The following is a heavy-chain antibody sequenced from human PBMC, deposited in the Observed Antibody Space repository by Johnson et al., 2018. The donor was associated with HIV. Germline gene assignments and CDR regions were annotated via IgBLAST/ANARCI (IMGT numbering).Heavy chain of an antibody. V-gene: IGHV3-11*01. CDR2: ISGSGSII. Sequence: QMLLVESGGGLVKPGGSLKLSCAVSGFTFSDHYMSWIRQTPGKGLQWVSYISGSGSIIYSTDSVQGRFTISRDNVKNSLYLQMDSLRPEDTAVYYCARSRQCGIQPSDAFDVWGQGTMVTVSS. D-gene: IGHD1-26*01. J-gene: IGHJ3*01. CDR3: ARSRQCGIQPSDAFDV. CDR1: GFTFSDHY.